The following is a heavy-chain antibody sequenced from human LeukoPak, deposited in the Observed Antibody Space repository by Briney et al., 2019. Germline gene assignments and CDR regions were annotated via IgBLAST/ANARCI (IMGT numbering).Heavy chain of an antibody. D-gene: IGHD3-16*01. Sequence: GGSLRLSCAASGFTFSSYIMSWVRQAPGKGLEWVSLIGGSGDSTYYADSVKGRFTISRDNPKNTLYLRMNSLRADDTAVYYCAKEGPGGGGYFDDWGQGTLVTVSS. CDR2: IGGSGDST. CDR1: GFTFSSYI. J-gene: IGHJ4*02. CDR3: AKEGPGGGGYFDD. V-gene: IGHV3-23*01.